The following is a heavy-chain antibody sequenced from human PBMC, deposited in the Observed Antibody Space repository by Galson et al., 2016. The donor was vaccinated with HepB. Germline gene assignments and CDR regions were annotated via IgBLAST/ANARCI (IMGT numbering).Heavy chain of an antibody. CDR2: FDPGDGET. V-gene: IGHV1-24*01. J-gene: IGHJ4*02. CDR3: ATIMGGTGGGLDS. D-gene: IGHD7-27*01. Sequence: SVKVSCKVSGYSLNELSMHWVRQAPGKGLEWMGRFDPGDGETVYAQKSQGRVTMTADTSTDTAYMELSSLRSEDTAIYYFATIMGGTGGGLDSWGQGALVTVSS. CDR1: GYSLNELS.